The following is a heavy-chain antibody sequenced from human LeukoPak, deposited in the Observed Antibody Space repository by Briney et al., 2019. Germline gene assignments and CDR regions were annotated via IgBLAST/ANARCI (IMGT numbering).Heavy chain of an antibody. D-gene: IGHD7-27*01. J-gene: IGHJ4*02. CDR3: TSPTGEATR. Sequence: PSETLSLTCTVSGGSMSSYHWSWIRQPPGKGLEWIGYIYDSGSTNYNPSFKSRVTISADTSKKEFSLKLTSVTAADTAMYYCTSPTGEATRWGQGTLVTVSS. V-gene: IGHV4-59*12. CDR2: IYDSGST. CDR1: GGSMSSYH.